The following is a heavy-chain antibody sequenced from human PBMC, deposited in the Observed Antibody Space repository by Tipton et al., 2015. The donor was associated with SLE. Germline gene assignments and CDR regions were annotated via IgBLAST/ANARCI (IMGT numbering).Heavy chain of an antibody. J-gene: IGHJ4*02. CDR2: IDQNGNT. Sequence: TLSLTCTVSGGSISSSSYYWGWIRQPPGEGLEWIGEIDQNGNTNYNPSLKSRVTMSGDTSKNEFSLKLDSVTAADTAIYYCVRGPRGSSGYPNWGQGTLVTVSS. CDR1: GGSISSSSYY. CDR3: VRGPRGSSGYPN. D-gene: IGHD3-22*01. V-gene: IGHV4-39*07.